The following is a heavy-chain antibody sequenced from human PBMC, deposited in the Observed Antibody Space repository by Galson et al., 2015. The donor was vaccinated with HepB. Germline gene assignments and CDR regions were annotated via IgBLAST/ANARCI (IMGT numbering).Heavy chain of an antibody. D-gene: IGHD2-2*02. CDR2: FSSSGSTI. Sequence: SLRLSCAASGFTFSSYAMSWVRQAPGKGLEWVSYFSSSGSTIYYADSVKGRFTISRDNAKNSLYLQMNSLRAEDTAVYYCASEGLYCSSTSCYTWFDPWGQGTLVTVSS. CDR1: GFTFSSYA. J-gene: IGHJ5*02. CDR3: ASEGLYCSSTSCYTWFDP. V-gene: IGHV3-11*01.